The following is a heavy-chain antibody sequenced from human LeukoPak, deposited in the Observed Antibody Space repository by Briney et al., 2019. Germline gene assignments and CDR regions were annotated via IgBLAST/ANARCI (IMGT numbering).Heavy chain of an antibody. CDR2: ISGRGDGI. V-gene: IGHV3-23*01. CDR1: GFTFNIYA. D-gene: IGHD3-10*01. CDR3: AKDGPYYYGSGSYYGPADY. Sequence: GGSLRLSCAASGFTFNIYAMSWVRQAPGKGLEWVSGISGRGDGISYADSVKGRFTISRDNSENTLYLHMNSLSAEDTAIYYCAKDGPYYYGSGSYYGPADYWGQGTLVTVSS. J-gene: IGHJ4*02.